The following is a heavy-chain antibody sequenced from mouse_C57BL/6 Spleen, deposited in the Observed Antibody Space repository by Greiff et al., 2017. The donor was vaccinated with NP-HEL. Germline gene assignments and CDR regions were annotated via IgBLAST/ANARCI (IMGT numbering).Heavy chain of an antibody. CDR1: GFTFSDYG. CDR3: ARGGLKGYWYFDV. V-gene: IGHV5-17*01. CDR2: ISSGSSTI. J-gene: IGHJ1*03. Sequence: EVKLVESGGGLVKPGGSLKLSCAASGFTFSDYGMHWVRQAPGKGLEWVAYISSGSSTIYYADTVKGRFTISRDNAKNTLFLQMTSLRSEDTAMYYCARGGLKGYWYFDVWGTGTTVTVSS.